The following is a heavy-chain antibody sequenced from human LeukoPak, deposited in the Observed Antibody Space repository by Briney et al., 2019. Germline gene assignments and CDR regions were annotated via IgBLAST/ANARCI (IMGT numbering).Heavy chain of an antibody. V-gene: IGHV4-61*10. D-gene: IGHD2-15*01. CDR1: GGSISSGHYY. CDR3: ASQGYCSGGSCYSGSLNDAFDI. CDR2: LYYSGST. Sequence: PSETLSLTCTVSGGSISSGHYYWNWVRQPAGKGLEWIGYLYYSGSTNYNPSLKSRVTISVDTSKNQFSLKLSSVTAADTAVYYCASQGYCSGGSCYSGSLNDAFDIWGQGTMVTVSS. J-gene: IGHJ3*02.